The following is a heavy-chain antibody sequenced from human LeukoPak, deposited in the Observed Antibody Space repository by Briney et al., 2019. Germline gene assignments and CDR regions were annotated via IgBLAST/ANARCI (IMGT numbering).Heavy chain of an antibody. D-gene: IGHD6-13*01. Sequence: ASVKVSCKASGYTFTGYYMHWVRQAPGQGLEWMGWINPNSGGTNYAQKFQGRVTMTRDTSISTAYMELSRLRSDDTAVYYCARGSSGIAAAGTGYYYYMDVWGKGTTVTVFS. J-gene: IGHJ6*03. CDR1: GYTFTGYY. CDR3: ARGSSGIAAAGTGYYYYMDV. V-gene: IGHV1-2*02. CDR2: INPNSGGT.